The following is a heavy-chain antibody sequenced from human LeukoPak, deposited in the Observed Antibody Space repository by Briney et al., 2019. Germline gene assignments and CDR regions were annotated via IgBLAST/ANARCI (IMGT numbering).Heavy chain of an antibody. D-gene: IGHD6-13*01. CDR1: GDTFTSYY. J-gene: IGHJ5*02. Sequence: ASVKVSCKASGDTFTSYYMHWVRQAPGQGLEWMGIINPSGGSTSYAQKFQGRVTMTRDMPTSTVYMELSSLRSEDTAVYYCARSQLVRGENNWFDPWGQGTLVTVSS. V-gene: IGHV1-46*01. CDR2: INPSGGST. CDR3: ARSQLVRGENNWFDP.